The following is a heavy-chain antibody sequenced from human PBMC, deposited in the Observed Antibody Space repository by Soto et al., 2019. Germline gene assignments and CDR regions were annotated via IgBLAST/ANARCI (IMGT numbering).Heavy chain of an antibody. J-gene: IGHJ5*02. V-gene: IGHV3-23*01. CDR2: ISGSGGST. CDR1: GFTFRSYA. D-gene: IGHD5-18*01. Sequence: GGSLRLSCAASGFTFRSYAMSWVRQAPGKGLEWVSDISGSGGSTYHTDSVKGRFFISRDNSKNTLYLQMNSLRAEDTAVYYCAQGSGYSYSYTLWFDPWGQGTLVTVSS. CDR3: AQGSGYSYSYTLWFDP.